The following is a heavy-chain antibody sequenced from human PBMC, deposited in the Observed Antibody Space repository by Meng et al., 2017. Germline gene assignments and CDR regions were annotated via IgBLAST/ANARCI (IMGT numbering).Heavy chain of an antibody. CDR3: ARASDNYFDSSGYSWDY. CDR1: GFSFSSHW. D-gene: IGHD3-22*01. V-gene: IGHV3-74*01. J-gene: IGHJ4*02. Sequence: GESLKISCAASGFSFSSHWMHWIRQAPGKGLVWVSRISSDWSTTTYADSVKGRFTISGDDAKNTLYLQMNSLRAEDTAVYYCARASDNYFDSSGYSWDYWGQGTLVTVSS. CDR2: ISSDWSTT.